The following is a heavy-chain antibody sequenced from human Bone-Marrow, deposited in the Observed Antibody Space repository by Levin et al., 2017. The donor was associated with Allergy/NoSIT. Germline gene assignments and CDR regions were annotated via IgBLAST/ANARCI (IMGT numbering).Heavy chain of an antibody. Sequence: SCAASGFTFSSYSMNWVRQAPGKGLEWVSSISSSSSYIYYADSVKGRFTISRDNAKNSLYLQMNSLRAEDTAVYYCARKSSGHYFDYWGQGTLVTVSS. V-gene: IGHV3-21*01. J-gene: IGHJ4*02. D-gene: IGHD6-6*01. CDR1: GFTFSSYS. CDR3: ARKSSGHYFDY. CDR2: ISSSSSYI.